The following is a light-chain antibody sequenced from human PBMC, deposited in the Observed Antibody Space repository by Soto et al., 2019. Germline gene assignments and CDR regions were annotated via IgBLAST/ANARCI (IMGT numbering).Light chain of an antibody. J-gene: IGKJ4*01. CDR1: QSVSSGY. CDR2: GAS. V-gene: IGKV3-15*01. Sequence: EIVLTQSPGTLSFSPGERATLSCRASQSVSSGYLAWYQQKPGQAPRLLIYGASTRATGIPARFSGSGSGTEFTLTINSLQSEDFAVYYCQHFNNWPLTFGGGTKVDIK. CDR3: QHFNNWPLT.